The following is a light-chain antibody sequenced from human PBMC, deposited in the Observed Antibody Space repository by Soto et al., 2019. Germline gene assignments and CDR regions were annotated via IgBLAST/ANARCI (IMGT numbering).Light chain of an antibody. Sequence: QSILTQPPSASGTPGQRVTVSCSGSSSNFGSNNVNWYQHLPGTAPKLLIYSDDHRPAGVPDRFSGSKSGTSASLAISGLQSEDEGDYYCAAWDDILMGWVFGGGTQLTVL. V-gene: IGLV1-44*01. CDR3: AAWDDILMGWV. CDR2: SDD. CDR1: SSNFGSNN. J-gene: IGLJ3*02.